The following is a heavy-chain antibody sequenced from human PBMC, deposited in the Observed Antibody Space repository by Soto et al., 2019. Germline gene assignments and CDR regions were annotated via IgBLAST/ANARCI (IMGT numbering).Heavy chain of an antibody. D-gene: IGHD3-16*01. CDR2: INHSGST. Sequence: QVQLQQWGAGLLKLSETLSLTCAVYVGSFSGYYWSWIRQPPGKGLEGIGEINHSGSTNYNPSLKSRVTISVDTSKNQFSLKLSSVTAADTAVYYCARAQGGVWGTYWGQGTLVTVSS. CDR1: VGSFSGYY. CDR3: ARAQGGVWGTY. V-gene: IGHV4-34*01. J-gene: IGHJ4*02.